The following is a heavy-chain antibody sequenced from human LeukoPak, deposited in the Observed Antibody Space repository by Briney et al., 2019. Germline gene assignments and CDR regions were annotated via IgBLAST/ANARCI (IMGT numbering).Heavy chain of an antibody. D-gene: IGHD1-14*01. V-gene: IGHV3-53*01. CDR2: LYSDGNT. J-gene: IGHJ4*02. CDR3: ARGVEPLAANTLAY. CDR1: GFTFITND. Sequence: GGSLRLSCAASGFTFITNDMTWVRQAPGKGLEWVSVLYSDGNTKYADSVQGRFTISRDDSKNTLYLEMNSLSPDDTAVYYCARGVEPLAANTLAYWGQGTLVTVSS.